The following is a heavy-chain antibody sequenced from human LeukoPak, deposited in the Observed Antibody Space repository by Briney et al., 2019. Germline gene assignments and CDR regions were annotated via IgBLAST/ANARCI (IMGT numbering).Heavy chain of an antibody. V-gene: IGHV4-34*01. D-gene: IGHD6-13*01. CDR3: ARWGRVAAAAFDP. CDR2: INHSGST. Sequence: SAIPFPTFAVDGCFFSGYYWRWCLQPPGEGVLGCGEINHSGSTNYNPSLKSRVTISVDTSKNQFSLKLSSVTAADTAVYYCARWGRVAAAAFDPWGQGTLVTVSS. J-gene: IGHJ5*02. CDR1: GCFFSGYY.